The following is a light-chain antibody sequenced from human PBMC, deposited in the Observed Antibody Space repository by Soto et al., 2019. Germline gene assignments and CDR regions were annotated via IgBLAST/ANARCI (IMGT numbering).Light chain of an antibody. Sequence: DIVMTQSPDSLAVSLGERATINCRSSQSILYSSNNKNYLAWYQQKPGQPPKMIIYWASTRESGVPDRFSGSGSGTDFTLTISSLQAEDVAVYYCQQYYSTPTFGGGTKEVIK. CDR3: QQYYSTPT. CDR2: WAS. V-gene: IGKV4-1*01. CDR1: QSILYSSNNKNY. J-gene: IGKJ4*01.